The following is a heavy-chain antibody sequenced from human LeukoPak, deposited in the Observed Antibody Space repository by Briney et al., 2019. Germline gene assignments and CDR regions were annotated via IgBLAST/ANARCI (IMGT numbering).Heavy chain of an antibody. D-gene: IGHD6-13*01. V-gene: IGHV3-21*01. J-gene: IGHJ4*02. CDR2: ITSRSNI. CDR3: ARDPGAGDY. CDR1: GFTFSSYS. Sequence: GGSLRLSCAASGFTFSSYSMNWVRQAPGKGLEWVSSITSRSNIFYADSVEGRFTISRDNAKNSLFLQMNSLRAEDTAVYYCARDPGAGDYWGQGTLVTVSS.